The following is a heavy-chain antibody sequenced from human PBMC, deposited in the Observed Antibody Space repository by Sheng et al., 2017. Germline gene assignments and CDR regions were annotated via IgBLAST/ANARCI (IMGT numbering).Heavy chain of an antibody. Sequence: QITLKESGPTLVKPTQTLTLTCTFSGFSLSTSGVGVGWIRQPPGKALEWLALIYWNDDKRYSPSLKSRLTITKDTSKNQVVLTMTNMDPVDTATYYCAHRGYYYDSSGSPFGHWGQGTLVTVSS. D-gene: IGHD3-22*01. CDR1: GFSLSTSGVG. J-gene: IGHJ1*01. CDR3: AHRGYYYDSSGSPFGH. CDR2: IYWNDDK. V-gene: IGHV2-5*01.